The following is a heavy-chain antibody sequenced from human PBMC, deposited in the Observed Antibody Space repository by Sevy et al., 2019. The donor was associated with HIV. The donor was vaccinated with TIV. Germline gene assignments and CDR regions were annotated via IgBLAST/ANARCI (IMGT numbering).Heavy chain of an antibody. CDR1: GFTFDDYA. V-gene: IGHV3-9*01. J-gene: IGHJ4*02. CDR3: AKDSSHSNYGGGALDY. Sequence: GGSLGLSCAASGFTFDDYAMHWVRQAPGKGLEWVSGISWNSGSIGYADSVKGRFTISRDNAKNSLYLQMNSLRAEDTALYYCAKDSSHSNYGGGALDYWGQGTLVTVSS. CDR2: ISWNSGSI. D-gene: IGHD4-4*01.